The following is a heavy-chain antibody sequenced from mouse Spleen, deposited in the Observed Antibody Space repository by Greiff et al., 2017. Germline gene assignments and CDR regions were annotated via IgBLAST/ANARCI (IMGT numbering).Heavy chain of an antibody. Sequence: LVESGAELVRPGTSVKVSCKASGYAFTNYLIEWVKQRPGQGLEWIGVINPGSGGTNYNEKFKGKATLTADKSSSTAYMQLSSLTSDDSAVYFCARTGAHAYWGQGTLVTVSA. CDR1: GYAFTNYL. V-gene: IGHV1-54*03. CDR3: ARTGAHAY. CDR2: INPGSGGT. J-gene: IGHJ3*01.